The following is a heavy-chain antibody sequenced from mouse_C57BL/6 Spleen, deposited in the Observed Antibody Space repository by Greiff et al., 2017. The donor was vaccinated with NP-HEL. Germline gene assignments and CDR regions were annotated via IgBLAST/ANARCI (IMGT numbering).Heavy chain of an antibody. CDR2: IYPGDGDT. Sequence: QVQLQQSGPELVKPGASVKISCKASGYAFSSSWMNWVKQRPGQGLEWIGRIYPGDGDTNYNGKFKGKATLTVDKSSSTAYMQLSSLTSEDSAVSYGAGSNYGNYWYFNVGGTGTTVTVSS. J-gene: IGHJ1*03. CDR1: GYAFSSSW. CDR3: AGSNYGNYWYFNV. V-gene: IGHV1-82*01. D-gene: IGHD2-1*01.